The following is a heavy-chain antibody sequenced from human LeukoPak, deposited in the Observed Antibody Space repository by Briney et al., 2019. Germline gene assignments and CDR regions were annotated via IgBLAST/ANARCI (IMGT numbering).Heavy chain of an antibody. Sequence: PSETLSLTCTVYGGSISSYYWSWIRQPAGKGLEWIGRIYTSGSTNYNPSLKSRVTMSVDTSKNQFSLKLSSVTAADTAVYYCARTYYYGSGSYYRLHYFDYWGQGTLVTVSS. CDR3: ARTYYYGSGSYYRLHYFDY. D-gene: IGHD3-10*01. V-gene: IGHV4-4*07. J-gene: IGHJ4*02. CDR1: GGSISSYY. CDR2: IYTSGST.